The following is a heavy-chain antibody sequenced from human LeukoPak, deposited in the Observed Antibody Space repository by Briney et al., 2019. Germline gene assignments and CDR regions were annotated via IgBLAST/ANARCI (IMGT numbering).Heavy chain of an antibody. J-gene: IGHJ3*02. CDR3: ARPRSPGELSAFDI. CDR2: IYSGGST. D-gene: IGHD3-10*01. CDR1: GFTVSSNY. Sequence: PGGSLRLSCAASGFTVSSNYMSWVRQAPGKGLEWVSVIYSGGSTYYADSVKGRFTISRDNSKNTLYLQMNSLRAEDTAVYYCARPRSPGELSAFDIWGQGTMVTVSS. V-gene: IGHV3-66*04.